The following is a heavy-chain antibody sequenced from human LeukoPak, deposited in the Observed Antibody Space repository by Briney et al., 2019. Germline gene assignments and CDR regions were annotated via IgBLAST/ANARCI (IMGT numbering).Heavy chain of an antibody. V-gene: IGHV5-51*01. D-gene: IGHD6-13*01. J-gene: IGHJ4*02. CDR1: GYIFTNYW. CDR3: ARQASDGSRSWGSIIDY. CDR2: IYPGDSDI. Sequence: GESLKISCKGSGYIFTNYWIGWVRQMPGKGLEWMGIIYPGDSDIRYSPSFQGQVTISADRSISTAYLQWRSLKASDTAIYYCARQASDGSRSWGSIIDYWGQGTLVTVSS.